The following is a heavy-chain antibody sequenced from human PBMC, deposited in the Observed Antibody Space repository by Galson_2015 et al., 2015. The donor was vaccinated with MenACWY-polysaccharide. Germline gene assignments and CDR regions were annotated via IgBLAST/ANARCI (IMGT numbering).Heavy chain of an antibody. V-gene: IGHV4-4*02. J-gene: IGHJ6*02. Sequence: ETLSLTCTVSGGSISSSYWWTWVRQPPGKGLEWIGEIYHDGRTAYIPSLKSRITVSLDKAKNQVSLRLISVTAADTAVYYCAKRPIRASGGGLDVWGQGATVTVS. CDR3: AKRPIRASGGGLDV. CDR1: GGSISSSYW. D-gene: IGHD3-10*01. CDR2: IYHDGRT.